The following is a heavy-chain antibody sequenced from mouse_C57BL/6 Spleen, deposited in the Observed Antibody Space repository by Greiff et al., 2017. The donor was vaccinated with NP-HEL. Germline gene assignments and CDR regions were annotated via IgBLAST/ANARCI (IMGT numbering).Heavy chain of an antibody. Sequence: QVQLKQSGAELVRPGTSVKVSCKASGYAFTNYLIEWVKQRPGQGLEWIGVINPGSGGTNYNEKFKGKATLTADKSSSTAYMQLSSLTSEDSAVYFCARYDYALYAMDYWGQGTSVTVSS. CDR1: GYAFTNYL. D-gene: IGHD2-4*01. CDR2: INPGSGGT. CDR3: ARYDYALYAMDY. V-gene: IGHV1-54*01. J-gene: IGHJ4*01.